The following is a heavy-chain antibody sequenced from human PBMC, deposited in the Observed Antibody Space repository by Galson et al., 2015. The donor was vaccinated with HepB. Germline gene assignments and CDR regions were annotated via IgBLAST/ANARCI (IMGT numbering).Heavy chain of an antibody. D-gene: IGHD6-6*01. CDR1: GYSFTSYW. Sequence: QSGAEVKKPGESLKISCKGSGYSFTSYWIGWVRQMPGKGLEWMGIIYPGDSDTRYSPSFQGQVTISADKSISTAYLQWSSLKASDTAMYYCARLRSQWAEGFSSSWDYWGQGTLVTVSS. CDR3: ARLRSQWAEGFSSSWDY. V-gene: IGHV5-51*03. CDR2: IYPGDSDT. J-gene: IGHJ4*02.